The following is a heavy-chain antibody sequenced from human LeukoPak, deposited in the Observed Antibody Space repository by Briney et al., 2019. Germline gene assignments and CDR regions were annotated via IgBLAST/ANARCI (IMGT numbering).Heavy chain of an antibody. CDR1: GYTFITYY. Sequence: ASVKVSCKASGYTFITYYMHWVRQAPGQGLEWMGIINPSGGSTTYAQKFQGRVTMTMDTSTRTVYMELSSLRSEDTAVYYCAREAAGASSGYYDYWGQGTLVTVSS. J-gene: IGHJ4*02. D-gene: IGHD3-22*01. CDR2: INPSGGST. CDR3: AREAAGASSGYYDY. V-gene: IGHV1-46*01.